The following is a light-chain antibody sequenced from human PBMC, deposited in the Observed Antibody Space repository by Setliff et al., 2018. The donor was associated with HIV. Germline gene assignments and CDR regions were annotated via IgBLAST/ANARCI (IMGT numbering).Light chain of an antibody. CDR3: AAWDDSLNGVV. CDR1: SSNIGSNT. Sequence: QSVLTQPPSASGTPGQRVTISCSGSSSNIGSNTVNWYQQLPGTAPQLLIYSNSQRPSGVPDRFSGSKSGTSASLAISGLQSEDEADYYCAAWDDSLNGVVFGGGTQLTVL. J-gene: IGLJ2*01. V-gene: IGLV1-44*01. CDR2: SNS.